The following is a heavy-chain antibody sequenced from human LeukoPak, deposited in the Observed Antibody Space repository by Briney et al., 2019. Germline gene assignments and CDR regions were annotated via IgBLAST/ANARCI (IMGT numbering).Heavy chain of an antibody. CDR1: GGSFSGYY. Sequence: ETLSLTCAVYGGSFSGYYWSWVRQAPGKGLEWVSVIYSGGSTYYADSVKGRFTISRDNSKNTLYLQMNSLRAEDTAVYYCASPKYYGSGSYYKDYYYGMDVWGQGTTVTVSS. D-gene: IGHD3-10*01. J-gene: IGHJ6*02. CDR3: ASPKYYGSGSYYKDYYYGMDV. V-gene: IGHV3-53*01. CDR2: IYSGGST.